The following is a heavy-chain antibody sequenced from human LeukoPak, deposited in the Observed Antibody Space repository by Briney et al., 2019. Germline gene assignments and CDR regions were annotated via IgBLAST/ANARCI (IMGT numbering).Heavy chain of an antibody. D-gene: IGHD3-10*02. CDR1: GLTFSMPA. V-gene: IGHV3-30*02. J-gene: IGHJ6*04. CDR3: AELGITMIGGV. CDR2: IQNDGNSK. Sequence: QAGGSLRLSCAASGLTFSMPAMDWVRQAPGKGLEWVAFIQNDGNSKNYADSVKGRFTISRDTSKNTLYLQMNSLRPEDTAVYYCAELGITMIGGVWGKGTTVTISA.